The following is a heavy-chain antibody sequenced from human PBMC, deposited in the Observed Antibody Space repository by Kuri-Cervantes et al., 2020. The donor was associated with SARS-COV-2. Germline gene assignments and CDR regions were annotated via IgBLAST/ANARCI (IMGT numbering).Heavy chain of an antibody. CDR1: GGSISSSSYY. J-gene: IGHJ4*02. D-gene: IGHD2-15*01. CDR2: IYFSGST. CDR3: AACSGGSCYRFDY. Sequence: GSLRLSCTVSGGSISSSSYYWGWIRQPPGKGLEWIGSIYFSGSTYYNPSLKSRVTISVDTSKNQFSLKLSSVTAADTAVYYCAACSGGSCYRFDYWGQGTLVTVSS. V-gene: IGHV4-39*01.